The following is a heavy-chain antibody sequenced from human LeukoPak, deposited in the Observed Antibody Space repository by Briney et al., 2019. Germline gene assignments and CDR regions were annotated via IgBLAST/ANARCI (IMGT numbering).Heavy chain of an antibody. J-gene: IGHJ4*02. V-gene: IGHV3-21*01. CDR1: GFSFSSYT. Sequence: GGSLRLSCAASGFSFSSYTMNWVRQAPGKGLEWVSSISSSSSYIYYADSLKGRFTISRDNAKNSLYLQMNSLRAEDTAVYYCARDRLGGGDDYWGQGTLVTVSS. CDR2: ISSSSSYI. CDR3: ARDRLGGGDDY. D-gene: IGHD2-21*02.